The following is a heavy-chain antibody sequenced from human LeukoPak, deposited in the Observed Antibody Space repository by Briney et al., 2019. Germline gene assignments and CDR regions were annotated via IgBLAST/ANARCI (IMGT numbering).Heavy chain of an antibody. CDR2: ISYDGSNK. Sequence: GRSLRLSCTASGFTFSSYGMHWVRQAPGKGLEWVAVISYDGSNKYYADSVKGRFTISRDNSKNTLYLQMNSLRAEDTAVYYCAKVGFLGVAIDYWGQGTLVSVSS. CDR3: AKVGFLGVAIDY. CDR1: GFTFSSYG. J-gene: IGHJ4*02. D-gene: IGHD3-3*01. V-gene: IGHV3-30*18.